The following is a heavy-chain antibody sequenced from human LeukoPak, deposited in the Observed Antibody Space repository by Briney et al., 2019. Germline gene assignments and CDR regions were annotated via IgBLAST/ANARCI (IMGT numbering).Heavy chain of an antibody. V-gene: IGHV4-59*01. J-gene: IGHJ4*02. Sequence: PSETLSLTCTVTGGSISSYYCSWIRQPPGKELEGIGYIYYSGSTNYNPSLTSRVTISVDTSKYQFSLKLSSVTAADTAVYYCARQVDGFENFFDYWGQGTLVTVSS. CDR2: IYYSGST. D-gene: IGHD3-10*01. CDR1: GGSISSYY. CDR3: ARQVDGFENFFDY.